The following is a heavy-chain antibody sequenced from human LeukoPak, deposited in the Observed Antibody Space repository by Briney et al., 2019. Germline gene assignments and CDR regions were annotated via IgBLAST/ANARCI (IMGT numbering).Heavy chain of an antibody. J-gene: IGHJ4*02. D-gene: IGHD6-13*01. Sequence: PSETLSLTCAVYGGSFSGYYWSWIRQPPGKVLEWIGEINHSGSTNYNPSLKSRVTISVDTSKNQFSLKLSSVTAADTAVYYCARTYSSSWYVWGQGTLVTVSS. CDR1: GGSFSGYY. V-gene: IGHV4-34*01. CDR2: INHSGST. CDR3: ARTYSSSWYV.